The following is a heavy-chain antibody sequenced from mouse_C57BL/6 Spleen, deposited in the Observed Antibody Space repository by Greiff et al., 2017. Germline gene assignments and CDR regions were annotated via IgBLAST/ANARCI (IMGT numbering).Heavy chain of an antibody. CDR2: INPSSGYT. D-gene: IGHD1-1*01. CDR3: ARGGITTDWYFDV. Sequence: QLQQSGAELARPGASVKMSCKASGYTFTSYTMHWVKQRPGQGLEWIGYINPSSGYTKYNQKFKDKATLTADKSSSTAYMQLSSLTSEDSAVYYCARGGITTDWYFDVWGTGTTVTVSS. V-gene: IGHV1-4*01. J-gene: IGHJ1*03. CDR1: GYTFTSYT.